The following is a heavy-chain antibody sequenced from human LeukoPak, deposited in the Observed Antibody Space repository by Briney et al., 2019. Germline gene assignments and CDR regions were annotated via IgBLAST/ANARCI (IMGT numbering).Heavy chain of an antibody. CDR1: GFTFSSYA. J-gene: IGHJ5*02. Sequence: PGGSLRLSCAASGFTFSSYAMHWVRQAPGKGPEYVSAISSNGGSTYYANSVKGRFTISRDNSKNTLYLQMGSLRAEDMAVYYCARGALPGTTGGWFDPWGQGTLVTVSS. CDR3: ARGALPGTTGGWFDP. V-gene: IGHV3-64*01. D-gene: IGHD1-1*01. CDR2: ISSNGGST.